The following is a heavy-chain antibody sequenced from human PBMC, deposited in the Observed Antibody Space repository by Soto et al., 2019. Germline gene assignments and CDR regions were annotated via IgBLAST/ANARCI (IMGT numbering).Heavy chain of an antibody. CDR1: GGTFSSYA. J-gene: IGHJ6*02. D-gene: IGHD2-15*01. CDR2: IIPIFGTA. V-gene: IGHV1-69*13. CDR3: ARDQSGRSPYYYYGMDV. Sequence: ASVKVSCKASGGTFSSYAISWVRQAPGQGLEWMGGIIPIFGTANYAQKFQGRVTITADESTSTAYMELSSLRSEDTAVYYCARDQSGRSPYYYYGMDVWGQGTTVTVSS.